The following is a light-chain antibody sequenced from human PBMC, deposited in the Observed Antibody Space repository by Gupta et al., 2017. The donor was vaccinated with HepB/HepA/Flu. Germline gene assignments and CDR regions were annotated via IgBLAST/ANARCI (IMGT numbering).Light chain of an antibody. CDR2: GAS. V-gene: IGKV3-15*01. CDR3: QQYNNWPRT. CDR1: QSVSNT. Sequence: EIVMTKPPATLSGSPGERATLSCRASQSVSNTLAWYQQKPGHAPRLLIYGASTRATGIPARFSGSGSGTEFTLTISSLQSEDFAVYYCQQYNNWPRTFGQGTKVEIK. J-gene: IGKJ1*01.